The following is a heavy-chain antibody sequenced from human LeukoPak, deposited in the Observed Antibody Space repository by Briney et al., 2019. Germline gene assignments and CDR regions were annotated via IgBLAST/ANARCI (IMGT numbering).Heavy chain of an antibody. CDR2: ISGSGGST. CDR3: AKDSVRGYDFWSGYPY. J-gene: IGHJ4*02. D-gene: IGHD3-3*01. CDR1: GFTFSSYA. Sequence: GGSLRLSCAASGFTFSSYAMSWVRQAPXKXLXWVSAISGSGGSTYYADSVKGRFTISRDNSKNTLYLQMNSLRAEDTAVYYCAKDSVRGYDFWSGYPYWGQGTLVTVSS. V-gene: IGHV3-23*01.